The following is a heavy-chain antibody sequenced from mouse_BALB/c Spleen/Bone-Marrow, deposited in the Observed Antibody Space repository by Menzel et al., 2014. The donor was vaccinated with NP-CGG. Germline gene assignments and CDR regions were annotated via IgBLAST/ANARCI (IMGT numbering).Heavy chain of an antibody. J-gene: IGHJ2*01. V-gene: IGHV5-12-2*01. CDR1: GFTFSSYT. CDR3: ARLPFDY. CDR2: ISNSGGSI. Sequence: EVNVVESGEGLVQPGGSLKLSCAASGFTFSSYTMSWVRQTPEKRLEWVAYISNSGGSIYYPDTVKGRFTISRDKAKNPLYLQMSSLKSEDTAMYYCARLPFDYWGQGTTLTVSS.